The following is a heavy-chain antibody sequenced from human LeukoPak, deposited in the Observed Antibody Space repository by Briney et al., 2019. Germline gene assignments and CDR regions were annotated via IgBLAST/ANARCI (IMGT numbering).Heavy chain of an antibody. Sequence: ASVKVSCKASGHTFTSYYMHWVRQAPGQGLEWMGIINPSGGSTSYAQKFQGRVTMTRDMSTSTVYMELSSLRSEDTAVYYCARDERRRSGSPDFDYWGQGTLVTVSS. V-gene: IGHV1-46*01. D-gene: IGHD1-26*01. CDR2: INPSGGST. CDR1: GHTFTSYY. CDR3: ARDERRRSGSPDFDY. J-gene: IGHJ4*02.